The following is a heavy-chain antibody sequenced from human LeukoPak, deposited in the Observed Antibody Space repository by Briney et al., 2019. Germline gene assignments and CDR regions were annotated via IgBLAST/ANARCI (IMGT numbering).Heavy chain of an antibody. Sequence: SETLSLTCAVSGYSISSGYYRGWIRQPPGKGLEWIGSIYHSGSTYYNPSLKSRVTISVDTSKNQFSLKLSSVTAADTAVYYCARDRSSSSWYPYYFDYWGQEPWSPSPQ. CDR3: ARDRSSSSWYPYYFDY. CDR1: GYSISSGYY. J-gene: IGHJ4*01. CDR2: IYHSGST. D-gene: IGHD6-13*01. V-gene: IGHV4-38-2*02.